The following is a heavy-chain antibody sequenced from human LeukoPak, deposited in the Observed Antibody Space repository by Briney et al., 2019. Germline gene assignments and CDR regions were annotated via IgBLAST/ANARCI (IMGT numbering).Heavy chain of an antibody. D-gene: IGHD2-2*01. J-gene: IGHJ6*03. CDR3: ASSVVPAAPYYMDV. CDR2: IYSGGST. CDR1: GFTVSSNY. V-gene: IGHV3-53*01. Sequence: GGSLRLSCAASGFTVSSNYMSWVRQAPGKGLEWLSVIYSGGSTYYADSVKGRFTISRDNSKNTLYLQMNSLRAEDTAVYYCASSVVPAAPYYMDVWGKGTTVTVSS.